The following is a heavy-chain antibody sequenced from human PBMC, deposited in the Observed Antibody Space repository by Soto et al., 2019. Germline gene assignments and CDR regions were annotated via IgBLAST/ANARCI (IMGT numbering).Heavy chain of an antibody. CDR1: GFTFSSYA. Sequence: GGSLRLSCAASGFTFSSYAMHWVRQAPGKGLEWVAVISYDGSNKYYADSVKGRFTISRDNSKNTLYLQMNSLRAEDTAVYYCAREGGRYSPNLYYFDYCGQGTLVTVSS. D-gene: IGHD5-18*01. J-gene: IGHJ4*02. CDR2: ISYDGSNK. CDR3: AREGGRYSPNLYYFDY. V-gene: IGHV3-30-3*01.